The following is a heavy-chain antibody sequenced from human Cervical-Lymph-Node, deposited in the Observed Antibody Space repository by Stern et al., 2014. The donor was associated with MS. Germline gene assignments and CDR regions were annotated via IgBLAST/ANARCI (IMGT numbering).Heavy chain of an antibody. CDR3: AREYCSTASCSTHYYGMDV. CDR2: VIPIFGTV. J-gene: IGHJ6*02. Sequence: QVQLVQSGAEVKKSGSSVKVSCPASGGSFSNYAINWVRQAPGQELEWMGGVIPIFGTVNYAQQFQGRVTITADESTSTAYMELSSLRSEDTAIYYCAREYCSTASCSTHYYGMDVWGQGTTVTVSS. V-gene: IGHV1-69*01. CDR1: GGSFSNYA. D-gene: IGHD2-2*02.